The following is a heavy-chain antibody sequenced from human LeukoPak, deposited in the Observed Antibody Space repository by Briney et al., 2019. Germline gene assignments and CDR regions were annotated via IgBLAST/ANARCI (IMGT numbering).Heavy chain of an antibody. J-gene: IGHJ6*02. D-gene: IGHD2-2*01. CDR2: ISYDGSNK. CDR3: AREYCSSTSCYYPRSAADYYYYGMDV. V-gene: IGHV3-30-3*01. Sequence: GGSLRLSCAASGFTFSSYAMHWVRQAPGKGLEWVAVISYDGSNKYYADSVKGRFTISRDNSKNTLYLQMNSLRSEDTAVYYCAREYCSSTSCYYPRSAADYYYYGMDVWGQGTTVTVSS. CDR1: GFTFSSYA.